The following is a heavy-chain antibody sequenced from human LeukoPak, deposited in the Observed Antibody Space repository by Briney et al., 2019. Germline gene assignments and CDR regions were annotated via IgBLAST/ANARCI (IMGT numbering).Heavy chain of an antibody. D-gene: IGHD1-14*01. J-gene: IGHJ4*02. CDR1: GFTVSSNY. CDR3: ARVVRGKTNY. Sequence: GGSLRLSCAASGFTVSSNYMSWVRQAPGKGLEWVSVIYSGGSTYYADSVQGRFTISRDNSKNTLYLQMNSLRAEDTAVYYCARVVRGKTNYWGQGTLVTVSS. CDR2: IYSGGST. V-gene: IGHV3-66*02.